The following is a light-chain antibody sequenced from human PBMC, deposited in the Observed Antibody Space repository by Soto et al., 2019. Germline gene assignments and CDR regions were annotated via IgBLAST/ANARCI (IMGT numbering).Light chain of an antibody. Sequence: QSALTQPRSVSGSPGQSITISCTGTSSDVGGYNYVSWYRQHPGKAPKLMIYDVSKRPSGVPDRFSCSKSGNTASLTISWLQADDEADYYCCSYAGSYTHYVFGTGTKLTVL. J-gene: IGLJ1*01. CDR1: SSDVGGYNY. V-gene: IGLV2-11*01. CDR3: CSYAGSYTHYV. CDR2: DVS.